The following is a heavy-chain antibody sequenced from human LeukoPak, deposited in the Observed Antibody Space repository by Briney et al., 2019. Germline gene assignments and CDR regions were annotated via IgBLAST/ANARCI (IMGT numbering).Heavy chain of an antibody. CDR1: GFTFSSYS. D-gene: IGHD6-13*01. CDR3: ASMYSSSWYSAYYYYYGMDV. V-gene: IGHV3-21*01. CDR2: ISSSSSYI. J-gene: IGHJ6*02. Sequence: GGSLRLSCAVSGFTFSSYSMNWVRQAPGKGLEWVSSISSSSSYIYYADSVKGRFTISRDNAKNSLYLQMNSLRAEDTAVYYCASMYSSSWYSAYYYYYGMDVWGQGTTVTVSS.